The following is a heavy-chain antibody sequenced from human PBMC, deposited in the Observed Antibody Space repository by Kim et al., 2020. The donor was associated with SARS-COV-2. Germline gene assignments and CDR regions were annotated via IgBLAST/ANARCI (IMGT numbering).Heavy chain of an antibody. CDR2: IWYDGSNK. D-gene: IGHD4-17*01. CDR1: GFTFSSYG. V-gene: IGHV3-33*06. J-gene: IGHJ6*02. Sequence: GGSLRLSCAASGFTFSSYGMHWVRQAPGKGLEWVAVIWYDGSNKYYADSVKGRFTISRDNSKNTLYLQMNSLRAEDTAVYYCAKDRPGGVGYDYGDYWSGHYGMDVWGQGTTVTVSS. CDR3: AKDRPGGVGYDYGDYWSGHYGMDV.